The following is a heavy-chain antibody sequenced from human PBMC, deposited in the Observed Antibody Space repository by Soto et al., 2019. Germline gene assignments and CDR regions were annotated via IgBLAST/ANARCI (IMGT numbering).Heavy chain of an antibody. D-gene: IGHD3-3*01. Sequence: PSETLSLTCTVSGGSISSYYWSWIRQPPGKGLEWIGYIYYSGSTNYNPSLKSRVTISVDTSKNQFSLKLSSVTAADTAVYYCARGSTYYDFWCGPKHYYYGMDVWGQGTTVTVSS. CDR3: ARGSTYYDFWCGPKHYYYGMDV. V-gene: IGHV4-59*01. J-gene: IGHJ6*02. CDR1: GGSISSYY. CDR2: IYYSGST.